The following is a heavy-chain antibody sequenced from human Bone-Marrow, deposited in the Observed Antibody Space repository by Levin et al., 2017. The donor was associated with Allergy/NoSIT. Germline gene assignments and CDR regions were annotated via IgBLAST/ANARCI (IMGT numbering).Heavy chain of an antibody. V-gene: IGHV3-15*01. CDR2: IKRKTDGGTT. D-gene: IGHD4-23*01. CDR3: ATDDCGGN. J-gene: IGHJ4*02. CDR1: GFTVTDAW. Sequence: GGSLRLSCAASGFTVTDAWMHWVRQAPGKGLEWVGRIKRKTDGGTTAYAAPVRGRFTISTDDSENTVSLQMGNLKTDDTAVYYCATDDCGGNWGQGTLVTVSS.